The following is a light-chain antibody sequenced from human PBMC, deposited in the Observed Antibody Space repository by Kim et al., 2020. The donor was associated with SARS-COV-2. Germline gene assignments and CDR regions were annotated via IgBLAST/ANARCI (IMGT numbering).Light chain of an antibody. CDR1: QSISYW. V-gene: IGKV1-5*03. Sequence: DIQMTQSPSTLSASVGDRVTITCRASQSISYWLAWYQQKPGKAPKLLIYKASILETGVPSRFSGSGSGTEFTLTISCLQPDDFATYYCQQYNSYWTFGQGTKVDIK. CDR3: QQYNSYWT. CDR2: KAS. J-gene: IGKJ1*01.